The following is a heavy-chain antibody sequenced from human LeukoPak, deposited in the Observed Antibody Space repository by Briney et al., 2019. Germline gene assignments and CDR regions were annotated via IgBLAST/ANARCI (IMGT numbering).Heavy chain of an antibody. J-gene: IGHJ3*02. CDR3: ARDRTMIVVVKDEDAFDI. CDR2: ISAYNGYT. CDR1: GYTFPNYG. Sequence: GASVKVSCKASGYTFPNYGFNWVRQAPGQGFEWMGWISAYNGYTRYAQKLQGRVTMTTDTSTSTAYMELRSLRSDDTAVYYCARDRTMIVVVKDEDAFDIWGQGTMVTVSS. V-gene: IGHV1-18*01. D-gene: IGHD3-22*01.